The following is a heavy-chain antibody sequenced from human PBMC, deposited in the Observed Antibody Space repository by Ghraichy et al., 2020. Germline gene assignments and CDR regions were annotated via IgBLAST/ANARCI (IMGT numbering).Heavy chain of an antibody. D-gene: IGHD1-26*01. CDR3: ARESGQRGYGMDV. J-gene: IGHJ6*02. CDR2: INHSGST. V-gene: IGHV4-34*01. CDR1: GGSFSGYY. Sequence: ETLSLTCAVYGGSFSGYYWSWIRQPPGKGLEWIGEINHSGSTNYNPSLKSRVTISVDTSKNQFSLKLSSVTAADTAVYYCARESGQRGYGMDVWGQGTTVTVSS.